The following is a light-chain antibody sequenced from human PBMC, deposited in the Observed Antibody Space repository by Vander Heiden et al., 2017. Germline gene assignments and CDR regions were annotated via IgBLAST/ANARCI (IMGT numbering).Light chain of an antibody. CDR1: QSVSSSY. CDR3: QQYGSAPT. Sequence: EVVLTQSPGTLSVSPGERATLSCRASQSVSSSYLAWYQQKPGQAPRLLSYGASSRATGIPDRFSGSGSGTDFTITISRLEPEDFAVYYCQQYGSAPTFGQGTRLEIK. CDR2: GAS. V-gene: IGKV3-20*01. J-gene: IGKJ5*01.